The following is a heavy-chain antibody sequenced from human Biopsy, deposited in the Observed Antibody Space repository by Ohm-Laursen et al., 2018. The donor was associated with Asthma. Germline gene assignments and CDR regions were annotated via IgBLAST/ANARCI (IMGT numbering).Heavy chain of an antibody. D-gene: IGHD3-3*01. CDR3: ARRITIFGVVQKDHGMDA. V-gene: IGHV4-39*01. CDR1: GGSMTPTSHY. J-gene: IGHJ6*02. CDR2: ISYGGKT. Sequence: SDTLSLTCTVSGGSMTPTSHYWDWIRQAPGKGVEWIGYISYGGKTSYNPSLKNRVTISRDTSKNQFSLRLTSVTAADTAVYFCARRITIFGVVQKDHGMDAWGQGTTVIVSS.